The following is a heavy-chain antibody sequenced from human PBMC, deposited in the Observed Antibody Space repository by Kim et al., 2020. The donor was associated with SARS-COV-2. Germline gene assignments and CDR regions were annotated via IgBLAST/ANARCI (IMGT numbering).Heavy chain of an antibody. Sequence: SAQKFQGRVTMTRDTSTSTVYMELSSLRSEDTAVYYCARAGISLAGWFDPWGQGTLVTVSS. V-gene: IGHV1-46*01. D-gene: IGHD3-10*01. CDR3: ARAGISLAGWFDP. J-gene: IGHJ5*02.